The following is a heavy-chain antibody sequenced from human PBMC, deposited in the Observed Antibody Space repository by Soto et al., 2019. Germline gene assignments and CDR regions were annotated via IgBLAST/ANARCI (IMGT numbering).Heavy chain of an antibody. D-gene: IGHD3-10*01. CDR2: IYYSGST. J-gene: IGHJ6*02. CDR1: GGSISSYY. CDR3: ARGSMVRGVIILPGGMDV. V-gene: IGHV4-59*01. Sequence: SETLSLTCTVSGGSISSYYWSWIRQPPGKGLEWIGYIYYSGSTNHNPSLKSRVTISVDTSKNQFSLKLSSVTAADTAVYYCARGSMVRGVIILPGGMDVWGQGTTVTVSS.